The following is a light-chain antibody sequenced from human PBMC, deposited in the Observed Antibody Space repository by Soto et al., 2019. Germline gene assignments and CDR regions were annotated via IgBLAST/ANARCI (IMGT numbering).Light chain of an antibody. CDR2: AAS. V-gene: IGKV1-39*01. J-gene: IGKJ1*01. Sequence: DIQMTQSPSSLSASVGDRVTITCRTSQTINNYLNWYQQKPGKAPRLLIYAASTLQSGVPSRFTGSGSGTDFTLTLSTLQPEDFATYSCHQSYTTPRTFGQGTKVEIK. CDR1: QTINNY. CDR3: HQSYTTPRT.